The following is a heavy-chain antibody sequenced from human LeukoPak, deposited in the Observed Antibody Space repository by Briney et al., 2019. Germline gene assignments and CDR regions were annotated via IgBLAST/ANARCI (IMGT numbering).Heavy chain of an antibody. Sequence: GGSLRLSCAASGFTFSTYGIHWIRQAPGKGLEWVALISYDGTSEYYADSVKGRFTVSRDNSKNTLYLQMNSLRAEDTAVYYCAREEGRGYCTNGVCYAHAFDIWGQGTMVTVSS. CDR3: AREEGRGYCTNGVCYAHAFDI. CDR2: ISYDGTSE. V-gene: IGHV3-30*04. J-gene: IGHJ3*02. CDR1: GFTFSTYG. D-gene: IGHD2-8*01.